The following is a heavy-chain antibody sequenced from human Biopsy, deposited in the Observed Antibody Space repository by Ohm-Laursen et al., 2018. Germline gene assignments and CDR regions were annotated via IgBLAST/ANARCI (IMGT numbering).Heavy chain of an antibody. CDR3: AKADAYLWGEYRDLSPSSFDY. D-gene: IGHD3-16*01. CDR2: IGGSGDIT. J-gene: IGHJ4*02. CDR1: GFTFYSFA. V-gene: IGHV3-23*01. Sequence: SLRLSCTASGFTFYSFAMSWVRQAPGKGLEWVAGIGGSGDITYYADSVEGRFTISRDNSKNTLYLHMNNLRAEDTAVYYCAKADAYLWGEYRDLSPSSFDYWGQGTLVIVSS.